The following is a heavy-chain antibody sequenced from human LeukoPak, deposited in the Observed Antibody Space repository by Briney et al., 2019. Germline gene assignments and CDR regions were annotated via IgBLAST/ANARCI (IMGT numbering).Heavy chain of an antibody. CDR3: ARDVDGYRSPFDY. D-gene: IGHD5-24*01. CDR2: INSDGSST. V-gene: IGHV3-74*01. Sequence: GGSLRLSCAASGFTFSSYWMHWVRQAPGKGLVWVSRINSDGSSTSYADSVKGRFTISRDNAKNSLCLQMNSLRAEDTAVYYCARDVDGYRSPFDYWGQGTLVTVSS. CDR1: GFTFSSYW. J-gene: IGHJ4*02.